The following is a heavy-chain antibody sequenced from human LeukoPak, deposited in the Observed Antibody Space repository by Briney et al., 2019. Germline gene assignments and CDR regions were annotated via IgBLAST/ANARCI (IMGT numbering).Heavy chain of an antibody. D-gene: IGHD6-6*01. CDR2: ISGSGGST. J-gene: IGHJ4*02. CDR3: AKGSYSSSIHFDY. V-gene: IGHV3-23*01. CDR1: GFTFSSYA. Sequence: PGGSLRLSCAASGFTFSSYAMSWVREAPGKGLEWVSAISGSGGSTYYADSVKGRFTISRDNSKNTLYLQMNSLRAEDTAVYYCAKGSYSSSIHFDYWGQGTLVTVSS.